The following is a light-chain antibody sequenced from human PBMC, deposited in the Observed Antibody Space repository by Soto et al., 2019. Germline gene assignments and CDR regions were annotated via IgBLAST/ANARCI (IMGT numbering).Light chain of an antibody. V-gene: IGLV1-40*01. J-gene: IGLJ1*01. CDR1: SSNIGAGYD. CDR2: GNS. Sequence: QSVLPQPPSVSVAPGQRVTISCTGSSSNIGAGYDVHWYQQLPGTAPKLLIYGNSNRPSGVPDRFSGSKSGTSASLAITGLQAEDEADYYCQSYDSSLRVVFGTGTKVTVL. CDR3: QSYDSSLRVV.